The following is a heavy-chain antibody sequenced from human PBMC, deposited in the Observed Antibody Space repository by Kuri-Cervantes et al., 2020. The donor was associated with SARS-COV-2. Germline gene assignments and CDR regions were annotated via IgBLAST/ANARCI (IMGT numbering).Heavy chain of an antibody. CDR1: GGTFSSYA. D-gene: IGHD3-22*01. Sequence: GGSLRLSCKASGGTFSSYAISWVRQAPGQGLEWMGRIIPIFGIANYAQKFQGRVTITADKSTSTAYMELSSLRSEDTAVYYCASGGITMIVVVHPFDYWGQGTLVTVSS. CDR2: IIPIFGIA. CDR3: ASGGITMIVVVHPFDY. V-gene: IGHV1-69*04. J-gene: IGHJ4*02.